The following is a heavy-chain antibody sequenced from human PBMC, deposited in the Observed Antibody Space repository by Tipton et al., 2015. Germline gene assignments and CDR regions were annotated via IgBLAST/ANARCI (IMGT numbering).Heavy chain of an antibody. D-gene: IGHD2-15*01. J-gene: IGHJ4*02. CDR2: IYSGGST. CDR3: ARLVGVGSYFFDY. Sequence: QLVQSGGGLIQPGGSLRLSCTASGFTVSSNYMSWVRQAPGKGLEWVSVIYSGGSTYYAYSVKGRFTISRDNSKNTLYLQMNSLRAEDTAVYYCARLVGVGSYFFDYWGQGTLVTVSS. V-gene: IGHV3-53*01. CDR1: GFTVSSNY.